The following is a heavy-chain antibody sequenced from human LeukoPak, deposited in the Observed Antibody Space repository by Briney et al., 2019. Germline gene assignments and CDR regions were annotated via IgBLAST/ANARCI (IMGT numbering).Heavy chain of an antibody. Sequence: GRSLRLSCAASGFTFSSYSMNWVRQAPGKGLEWVSSISSSSGYIYYADSVKGRFTISRDSAKNSLYLQMNSLRAEDTAVYYCARARSDDYGDYYDAFDIWGQGTMVTVSS. CDR1: GFTFSSYS. J-gene: IGHJ3*02. CDR2: ISSSSGYI. D-gene: IGHD4-17*01. V-gene: IGHV3-21*01. CDR3: ARARSDDYGDYYDAFDI.